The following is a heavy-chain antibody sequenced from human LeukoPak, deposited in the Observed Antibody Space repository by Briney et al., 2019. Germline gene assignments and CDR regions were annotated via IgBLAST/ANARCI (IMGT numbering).Heavy chain of an antibody. CDR2: IYHSGST. D-gene: IGHD2-15*01. Sequence: SETLSLTCAVSGYSISSGYYRGWIRPPPRKGAEWVGSIYHSGSTYYNPSLKSRVTISVDTSKNQFSLKLSSVTAADTAVYYCARGGAATRNFDYWGQGTLVTVSS. CDR3: ARGGAATRNFDY. V-gene: IGHV4-38-2*01. CDR1: GYSISSGYY. J-gene: IGHJ4*02.